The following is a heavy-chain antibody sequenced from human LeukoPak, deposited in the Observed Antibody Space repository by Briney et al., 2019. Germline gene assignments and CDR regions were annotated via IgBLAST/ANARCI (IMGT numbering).Heavy chain of an antibody. CDR2: INGDGSYI. V-gene: IGHV3-64D*08. Sequence: GGSLRLSCSASGFTFSLYAMHWVRQAPGKGLEYVSAINGDGSYIYYADSVKGRFTISRDNSKNILYLQMSSLRTEDTAVYYCAREESYYFDYWGQGTLVTVSS. D-gene: IGHD2/OR15-2a*01. CDR3: AREESYYFDY. CDR1: GFTFSLYA. J-gene: IGHJ4*02.